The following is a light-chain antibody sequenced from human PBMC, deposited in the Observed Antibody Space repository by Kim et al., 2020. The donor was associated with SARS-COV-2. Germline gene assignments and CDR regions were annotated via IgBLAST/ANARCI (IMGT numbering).Light chain of an antibody. J-gene: IGLJ1*01. Sequence: SYELTQPPSVSVSPGQTASITCSGDKLGDKYTSWYQQKTGQSPLLVIYQDNKRTSGIPERYSGSNSGNTATLTISGTQAMDEADYYCQAWDSNTGVFATGTKVTVL. CDR1: KLGDKY. CDR2: QDN. CDR3: QAWDSNTGV. V-gene: IGLV3-1*01.